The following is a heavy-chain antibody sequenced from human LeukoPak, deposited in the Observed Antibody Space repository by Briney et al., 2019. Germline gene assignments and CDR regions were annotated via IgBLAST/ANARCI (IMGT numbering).Heavy chain of an antibody. Sequence: SETLSLTCAVYGGSFSGYFWSWIRQSPGKGLEWIGEINHSGSTNYNPSLKSRVTISVDTSKNQFSLKLSSVTAADTAVYYCARDIVVVPAAIKAYNWFDPWGQGTLVTVSS. CDR3: ARDIVVVPAAIKAYNWFDP. J-gene: IGHJ5*02. CDR1: GGSFSGYF. D-gene: IGHD2-2*02. CDR2: INHSGST. V-gene: IGHV4-34*01.